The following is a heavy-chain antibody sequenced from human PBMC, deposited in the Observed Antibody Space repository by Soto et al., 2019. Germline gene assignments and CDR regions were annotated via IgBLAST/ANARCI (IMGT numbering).Heavy chain of an antibody. CDR2: IWYDGNNK. V-gene: IGHV3-33*01. Sequence: GGSLRLSCAASGFTFSNYGMHWVRQAPGKGLEWVALIWYDGNNKYYADSVKGRFTISRDNSKNTLYLQMNSLRAEDTAVYYCARDGYCSGGSCYSVPVFDFWGKGTLVTVSS. CDR3: ARDGYCSGGSCYSVPVFDF. CDR1: GFTFSNYG. D-gene: IGHD2-15*01. J-gene: IGHJ4*02.